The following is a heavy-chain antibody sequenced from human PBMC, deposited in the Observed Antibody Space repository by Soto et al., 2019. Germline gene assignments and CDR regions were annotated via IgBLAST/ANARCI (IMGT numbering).Heavy chain of an antibody. J-gene: IGHJ4*02. D-gene: IGHD1-20*01. Sequence: GGSLRLSCAASGFIFSSYWMHWVRQAPGKGLVWVSRINNDGSDTTYADSVKGRFTVSRDNTRNTLYLEMKSLRAEDTAAYYCSRDITVLPVYWGQGTLVTVSS. CDR2: INNDGSDT. CDR3: SRDITVLPVY. V-gene: IGHV3-74*01. CDR1: GFIFSSYW.